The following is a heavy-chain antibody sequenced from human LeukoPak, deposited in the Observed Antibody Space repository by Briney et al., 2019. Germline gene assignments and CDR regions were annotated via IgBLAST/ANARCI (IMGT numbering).Heavy chain of an antibody. D-gene: IGHD3-10*02. CDR2: ISSSGSTI. Sequence: GGSLRLSCAASGFTFSSYEMNWVRQAPGKGLEWVSYISSSGSTIYYADSVKGRFTISRDNAKNSLYLQMNSLRAEDTAVYYCAELGITMIGGVWGRGTPVTVSS. CDR1: GFTFSSYE. CDR3: AELGITMIGGV. J-gene: IGHJ6*04. V-gene: IGHV3-48*03.